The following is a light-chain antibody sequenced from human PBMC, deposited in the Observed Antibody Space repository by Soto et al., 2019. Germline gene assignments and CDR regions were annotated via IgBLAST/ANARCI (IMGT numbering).Light chain of an antibody. V-gene: IGKV3-15*01. CDR1: QSVSYN. Sequence: EIVMTQSPATLSVSPGETATLSCRASQSVSYNLAWYQQKPGQGPRLLIYGAFTRATGIPARFSGSGSGTEFPLTISSLQSEDFAVYYCQQYTNWLPLTFGGGTKVEIK. CDR3: QQYTNWLPLT. CDR2: GAF. J-gene: IGKJ4*01.